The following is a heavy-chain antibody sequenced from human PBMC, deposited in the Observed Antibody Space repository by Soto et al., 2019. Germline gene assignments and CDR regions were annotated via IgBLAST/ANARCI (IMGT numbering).Heavy chain of an antibody. CDR1: GFTFSSYA. CDR2: ISYDGSNK. D-gene: IGHD5-12*01. Sequence: QVQLVESGGGVVQPGRSLRLSCAASGFTFSSYAMHWVRQAPGKGLEWVAVISYDGSNKYYADSVKGRFTISRDNSKKTLYLQMNSLRATDTAVYYCARDTVGGVAKMIGDYWGQGTLVTVSS. V-gene: IGHV3-30-3*01. CDR3: ARDTVGGVAKMIGDY. J-gene: IGHJ4*02.